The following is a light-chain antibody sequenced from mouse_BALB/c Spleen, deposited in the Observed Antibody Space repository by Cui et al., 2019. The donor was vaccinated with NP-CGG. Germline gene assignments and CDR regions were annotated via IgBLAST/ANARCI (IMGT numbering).Light chain of an antibody. CDR3: ALWYSNHWV. CDR1: IGAVTTSNY. V-gene: IGLV1*01. CDR2: GTN. J-gene: IGLJ1*01. Sequence: QSFVTHQSALTPSPGEKVTLTCRSSIGAVTTSNYANWVQEKPDHLFTGLIGGTNNRVPGVPARFSGSLIGDKAALTITGAQTEDEAIYFCALWYSNHWVFGGGTKLTVL.